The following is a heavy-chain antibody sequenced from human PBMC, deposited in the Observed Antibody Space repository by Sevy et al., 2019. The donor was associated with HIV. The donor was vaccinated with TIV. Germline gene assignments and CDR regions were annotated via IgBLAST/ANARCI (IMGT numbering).Heavy chain of an antibody. V-gene: IGHV3-33*01. D-gene: IGHD3-3*02. Sequence: GGSLRLSCAASGFTFSSYGMHWVRQAPGKGLEWVAVIWYDGSNKYYADSVKGRFTISRDNSKNTLYLQMNSLRAEDTAVYYCARDSPDGQIASQGNYYYYYGMDVWGQGTTVTVSS. J-gene: IGHJ6*02. CDR1: GFTFSSYG. CDR3: ARDSPDGQIASQGNYYYYYGMDV. CDR2: IWYDGSNK.